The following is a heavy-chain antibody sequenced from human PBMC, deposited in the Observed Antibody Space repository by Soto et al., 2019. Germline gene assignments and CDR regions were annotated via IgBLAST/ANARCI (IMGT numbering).Heavy chain of an antibody. V-gene: IGHV3-15*01. CDR1: GLTFSNAW. CDR2: IKSKTDGGTR. CDR3: TTDDPINKN. J-gene: IGHJ4*02. Sequence: EVQLVESGGGLVKPGGSLRLSCAASGLTFSNAWMSWVRQAPGKGLEWVGRIKSKTDGGTRDYAAPVKGRFTMSRDDSKNMLYLQMSSLKTEDTAVYYCTTDDPINKNWGQGTLVTVSS.